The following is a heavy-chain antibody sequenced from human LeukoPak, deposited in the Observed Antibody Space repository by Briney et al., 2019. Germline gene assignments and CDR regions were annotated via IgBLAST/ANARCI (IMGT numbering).Heavy chain of an antibody. D-gene: IGHD3-3*01. CDR3: ARLREIPVFGVVTKSTSYFDY. V-gene: IGHV3-7*01. CDR1: GFTFSNYW. CDR2: IKQDGSEK. J-gene: IGHJ4*02. Sequence: GGSLRLSCAASGFTFSNYWMSWVRQAPGKGLEWVAIIKQDGSEKYYVDSVRGRFTISRDNAKNSLYLQMNSLRAEDTAVYYCARLREIPVFGVVTKSTSYFDYWGQGTLVTVSS.